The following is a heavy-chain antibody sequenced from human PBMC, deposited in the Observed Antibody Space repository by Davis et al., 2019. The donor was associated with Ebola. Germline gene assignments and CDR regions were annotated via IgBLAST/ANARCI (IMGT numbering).Heavy chain of an antibody. D-gene: IGHD2-2*01. Sequence: PGGSLRLSCAASGFTFSGSAMHWVRQASGKGLEWVGRIRSKANSYATAYAASVKGRFTISRDDSKNTAYLQMNSLKTEDTAVYYCTNLPAAEDYYYYGMDVWGQGTTVTVSS. CDR3: TNLPAAEDYYYYGMDV. CDR1: GFTFSGSA. V-gene: IGHV3-73*01. CDR2: IRSKANSYAT. J-gene: IGHJ6*02.